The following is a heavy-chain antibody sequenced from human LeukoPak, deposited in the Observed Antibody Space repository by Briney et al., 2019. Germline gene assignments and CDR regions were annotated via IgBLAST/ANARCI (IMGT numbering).Heavy chain of an antibody. D-gene: IGHD3-3*01. CDR3: ASLMRYDFWSGYYAPIPIPEDY. CDR1: GGSISRSSYY. CDR2: IYYSGST. V-gene: IGHV4-39*07. J-gene: IGHJ4*02. Sequence: SETLSLTCTVSGGSISRSSYYWGWIRQPPGKGLEWIGNIYYSGSTYYNPSLKSRVTISVDTSKNQFSLKLSSVTAADTAVYYCASLMRYDFWSGYYAPIPIPEDYWGQGTLVTVSS.